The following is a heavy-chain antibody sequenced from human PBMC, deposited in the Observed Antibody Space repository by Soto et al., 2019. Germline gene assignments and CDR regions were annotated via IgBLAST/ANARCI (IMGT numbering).Heavy chain of an antibody. Sequence: EVQLVESGGGLVQPGGSLKLSCAASGFTFSGSAMHWVRQASGKGLEWVGRIRSKANSYATAYAASVKGRFTISRDDSNNTAYLQMNSLKTEDTAVYYCTRQAGAYYYYYYMDVWGKGTTVTVSS. CDR1: GFTFSGSA. CDR3: TRQAGAYYYYYYMDV. J-gene: IGHJ6*03. CDR2: IRSKANSYAT. V-gene: IGHV3-73*01.